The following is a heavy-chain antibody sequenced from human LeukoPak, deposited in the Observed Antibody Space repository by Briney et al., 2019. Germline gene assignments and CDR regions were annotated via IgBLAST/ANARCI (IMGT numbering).Heavy chain of an antibody. J-gene: IGHJ4*02. Sequence: SETLSLTCTVSGGSISSSSYYWGWIRQPPGKGLEWIESIYYSGSTYYNPSLKSRVTISVDTSKNQFSLKLRSVTAADTAVYYCASAKVGYYDSSGYYRLDYWGQGTLVTVSS. CDR3: ASAKVGYYDSSGYYRLDY. V-gene: IGHV4-39*07. CDR1: GGSISSSSYY. CDR2: IYYSGST. D-gene: IGHD3-22*01.